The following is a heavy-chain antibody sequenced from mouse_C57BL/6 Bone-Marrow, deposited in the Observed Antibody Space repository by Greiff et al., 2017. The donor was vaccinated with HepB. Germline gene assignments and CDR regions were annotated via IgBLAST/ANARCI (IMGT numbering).Heavy chain of an antibody. CDR2: INPNYGTT. CDR3: ARWKGVLRSYWYFDV. V-gene: IGHV1-39*01. D-gene: IGHD1-1*01. J-gene: IGHJ1*03. Sequence: EVQVVESGPELVKPGASVKISCKASGYSFTDYNMNWVKQSNGKSLEWIGVINPNYGTTSYNQKFKGKATLTVDQSSSTAYMQLNSLTSEDSAVYYCARWKGVLRSYWYFDVWGTGTTVTVSS. CDR1: GYSFTDYN.